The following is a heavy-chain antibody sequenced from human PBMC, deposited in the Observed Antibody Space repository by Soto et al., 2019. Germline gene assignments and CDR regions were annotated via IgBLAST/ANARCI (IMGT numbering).Heavy chain of an antibody. CDR1: GDSLGTAGYY. J-gene: IGHJ4*02. CDR3: ARDLASRGIGASDN. CDR2: IHKSGNT. D-gene: IGHD3-10*01. Sequence: PSETLSLTCNVSGDSLGTAGYYWNWIRQAPGKGLEWIGSIHKSGNTDYNPSLKSRLTLSMGTSDNLVFLRLSSVTAADTAVYYCARDLASRGIGASDNWGQGTLVTVSS. V-gene: IGHV4-31*03.